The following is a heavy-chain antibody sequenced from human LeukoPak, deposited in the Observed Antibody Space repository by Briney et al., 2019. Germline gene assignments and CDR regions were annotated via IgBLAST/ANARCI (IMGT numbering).Heavy chain of an antibody. CDR2: IRSKAYGGTT. CDR1: GFTFNKYW. D-gene: IGHD6-19*01. V-gene: IGHV3-49*03. Sequence: PGGSLRLSCVASGFTFNKYWMGWFRQAPGKGLEWVGFIRSKAYGGTTEYAASVKGRFTISRDDSKSIAYLQMNSLKTEDTAVYYCTRDMGSGWYFSPDYWGQGTLVTVSS. CDR3: TRDMGSGWYFSPDY. J-gene: IGHJ4*02.